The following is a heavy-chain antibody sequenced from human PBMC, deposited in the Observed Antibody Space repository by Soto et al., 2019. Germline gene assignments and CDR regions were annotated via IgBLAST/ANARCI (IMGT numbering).Heavy chain of an antibody. D-gene: IGHD3-22*01. V-gene: IGHV3-33*01. Sequence: QVQLVESGGGVVQPGRSLRLSCAASGFTFSSYGMLWVRQAPGKGLEWVAVIWYDGSNKYYADSVKGRFTISRDNSKNTLYLQMNSLRAEDTAVYYCARDSLDSSGHPYYYGMDVWGQGTTVTVSS. CDR3: ARDSLDSSGHPYYYGMDV. CDR1: GFTFSSYG. CDR2: IWYDGSNK. J-gene: IGHJ6*02.